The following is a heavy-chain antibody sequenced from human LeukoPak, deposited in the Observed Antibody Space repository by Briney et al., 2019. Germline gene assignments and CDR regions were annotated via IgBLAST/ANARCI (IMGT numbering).Heavy chain of an antibody. CDR1: GFTFSDYW. J-gene: IGHJ4*02. D-gene: IGHD3-10*01. CDR2: ISYDGSNK. CDR3: AKTNYYGSGSQIDY. V-gene: IGHV3-30*18. Sequence: PGGSLRLSCAASGFTFSDYWMHWVRQAPGKGLEWVAVISYDGSNKYYADSVKGRFTISRDNSKNTLYLQMNSLRAEDTAVYYCAKTNYYGSGSQIDYWGQGTLVTVSS.